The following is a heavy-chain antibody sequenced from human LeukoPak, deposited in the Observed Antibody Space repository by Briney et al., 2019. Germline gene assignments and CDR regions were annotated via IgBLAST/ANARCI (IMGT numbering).Heavy chain of an antibody. CDR2: ISSSSSYI. CDR3: ARDSEQGYGMDV. Sequence: GGSLRLSCAASGFTFSNYNMNWVRQAPGKGLEWVSSISSSSSYIYYADSVKGRFTISRDNAKNSLYLQMNSLRAEDTAVYYCARDSEQGYGMDVWGQGTTVTVSS. D-gene: IGHD6-13*01. V-gene: IGHV3-21*01. J-gene: IGHJ6*02. CDR1: GFTFSNYN.